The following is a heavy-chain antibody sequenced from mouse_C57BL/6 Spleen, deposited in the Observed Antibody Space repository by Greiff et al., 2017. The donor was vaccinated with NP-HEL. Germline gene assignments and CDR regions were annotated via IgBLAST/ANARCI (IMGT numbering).Heavy chain of an antibody. D-gene: IGHD1-1*01. CDR1: GFTFSSYA. CDR2: ISSGGDYI. Sequence: EVQVVESGEGLVKPGGSLKLSCAASGFTFSSYAMSWVRQTPEKRLEWVAYISSGGDYIYYADTVKCRFTISRDNARNTLYLQMSSLKSEDTAMYYCTRERDYYGSSLFDYWGQGTTLTVSS. J-gene: IGHJ2*01. V-gene: IGHV5-9-1*02. CDR3: TRERDYYGSSLFDY.